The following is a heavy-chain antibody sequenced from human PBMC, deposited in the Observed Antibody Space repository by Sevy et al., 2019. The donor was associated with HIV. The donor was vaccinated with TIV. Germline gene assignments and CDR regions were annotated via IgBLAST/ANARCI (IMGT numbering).Heavy chain of an antibody. D-gene: IGHD2-15*01. CDR3: AGVRGDFCGGGSCHGGYFDY. Sequence: SETLSLTCAVSGGSISSGGYSWSWIRQPPGKGLEWIGYIYHSGSTYYNPSLKSRVTISVDRSKNQFSLKLSSVTAADTAVYYCAGVRGDFCGGGSCHGGYFDYWGQGTLVTVSS. CDR1: GGSISSGGYS. J-gene: IGHJ4*02. V-gene: IGHV4-30-2*01. CDR2: IYHSGST.